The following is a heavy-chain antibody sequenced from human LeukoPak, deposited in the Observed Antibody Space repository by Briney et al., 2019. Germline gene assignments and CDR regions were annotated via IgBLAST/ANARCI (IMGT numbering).Heavy chain of an antibody. CDR1: GFTFSSYS. CDR3: ARDFYYDILTGYYSNAFDI. J-gene: IGHJ3*02. CDR2: ISSSSSYI. D-gene: IGHD3-9*01. Sequence: GGSLRLSCAAAGFTFSSYSMKCVRQPPGNGLEWVSSISSSSSYIYYADAVKGRFTISRDNAKNSLYLQMNSLRAEDTAVYYCARDFYYDILTGYYSNAFDIWGQGTMVTVSS. V-gene: IGHV3-21*01.